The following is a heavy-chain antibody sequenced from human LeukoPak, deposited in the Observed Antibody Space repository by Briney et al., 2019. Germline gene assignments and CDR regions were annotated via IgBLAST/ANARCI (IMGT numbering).Heavy chain of an antibody. V-gene: IGHV3-23*01. CDR2: ISGSGGST. CDR3: AKDETYYDILTGWFPY. CDR1: GFTFSSYT. J-gene: IGHJ4*02. D-gene: IGHD3-9*01. Sequence: GGSLRLSCAASGFTFSSYTMSWVRQAPGKGLEWVSAISGSGGSTYYADSVKGRFTISRDNSKNTLYLQMNSLRAEDTAVYYCAKDETYYDILTGWFPYWGQGTLVTVSS.